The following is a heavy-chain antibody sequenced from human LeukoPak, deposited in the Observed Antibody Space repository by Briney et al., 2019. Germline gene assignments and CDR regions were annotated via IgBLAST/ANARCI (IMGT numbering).Heavy chain of an antibody. V-gene: IGHV4-59*01. CDR2: IYYSGST. J-gene: IGHJ4*02. CDR1: GGSISSYY. CDR3: AREDRSWFGELFEGFDY. D-gene: IGHD3-10*01. Sequence: SETLSLTCTVSGGSISSYYWSWIRQPPGKGLEWVGYIYYSGSTNYNPSLKSRVTISVDTSKNPFSLKLSSVTAADTAVYYCAREDRSWFGELFEGFDYWGQGTLVTVSS.